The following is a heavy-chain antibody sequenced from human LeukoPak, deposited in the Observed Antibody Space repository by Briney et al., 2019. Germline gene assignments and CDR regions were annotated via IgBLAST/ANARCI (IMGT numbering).Heavy chain of an antibody. V-gene: IGHV1-8*01. CDR1: GYTFASYD. Sequence: ASVKVSCKASGYTFASYDITWVRQAPGQGLEWMAWMNPNSGNTGYARKFKGRVSMTRDTSITTAYMELSSLRSEDTAVYYCARAIRNELLSEFWGQGSLITVSS. CDR3: ARAIRNELLSEF. J-gene: IGHJ4*02. D-gene: IGHD2/OR15-2a*01. CDR2: MNPNSGNT.